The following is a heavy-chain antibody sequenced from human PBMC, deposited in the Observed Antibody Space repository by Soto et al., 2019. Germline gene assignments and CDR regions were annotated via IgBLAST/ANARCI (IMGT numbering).Heavy chain of an antibody. CDR1: GYTFTSYG. D-gene: IGHD3-9*01. V-gene: IGHV1-18*01. CDR2: ISAYNGNT. CDR3: ARDGVDYDILDSAPYYYMDV. Sequence: QVPLVQSGAEVKKPGASVKVYCKASGYTFTSYGIIWVRQAPGQGLEWMGWISAYNGNTNYAQKLQGRVTMTTDTSTSTAYMELRSLRSDDTAVYYCARDGVDYDILDSAPYYYMDVWGKGTTVTVSS. J-gene: IGHJ6*03.